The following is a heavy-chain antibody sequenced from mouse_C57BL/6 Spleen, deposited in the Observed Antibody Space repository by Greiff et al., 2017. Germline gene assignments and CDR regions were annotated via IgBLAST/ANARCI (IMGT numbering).Heavy chain of an antibody. CDR2: ISSGSSTI. Sequence: EVKVVESGGGLVKPGGSLKLSCAASGFTFSDYGMHWVRQAPEKGLEWVAYISSGSSTIYYADTVKGRFTISRDNAKNTLFLQMTSLRSEDTAMYYCARRDYYGSSQDYWGQGTLVTVSA. CDR1: GFTFSDYG. CDR3: ARRDYYGSSQDY. D-gene: IGHD1-1*01. J-gene: IGHJ3*01. V-gene: IGHV5-17*01.